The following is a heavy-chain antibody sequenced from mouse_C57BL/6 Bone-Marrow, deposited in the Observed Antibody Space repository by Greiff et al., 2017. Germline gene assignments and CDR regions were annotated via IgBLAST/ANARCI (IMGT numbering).Heavy chain of an antibody. Sequence: QVQLQQPGAELVKPGASVKMSCKASGYTFTSYWITWVKQRPGQGLEWIGDIYPGSGSTNYNEKFKSKATLTVYTSSSTAYRQLSSLTSEDSAVYYCARYYIGGFDYWGQGTTLTVSS. CDR2: IYPGSGST. D-gene: IGHD2-12*01. CDR3: ARYYIGGFDY. CDR1: GYTFTSYW. J-gene: IGHJ2*01. V-gene: IGHV1-55*01.